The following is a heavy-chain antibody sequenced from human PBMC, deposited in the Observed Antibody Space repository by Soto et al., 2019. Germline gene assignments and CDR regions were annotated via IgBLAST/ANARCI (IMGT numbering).Heavy chain of an antibody. CDR3: ARHPERIAEIGWFDP. CDR2: ISSSSSTI. Sequence: EVQLVESGGGLVQPGGSLRLSCAASGFTFSSYSMNWVGQAPGKGLEWVSYISSSSSTIYYADPGKGRFTISRDNAKNSLYLQMNSLRAEDTAVYYCARHPERIAEIGWFDPWGQGTLVTVSS. CDR1: GFTFSSYS. D-gene: IGHD6-13*01. V-gene: IGHV3-48*01. J-gene: IGHJ5*02.